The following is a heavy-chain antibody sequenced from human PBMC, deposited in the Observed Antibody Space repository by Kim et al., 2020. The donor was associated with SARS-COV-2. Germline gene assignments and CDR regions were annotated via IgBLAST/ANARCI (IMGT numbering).Heavy chain of an antibody. V-gene: IGHV4-61*01. J-gene: IGHJ6*03. D-gene: IGHD3-3*01. CDR3: ARGRGVRFSQKDYYMDV. Sequence: SETLSLTCTVSGGSVSSGSYYWSWIRQPPGKGLEWIGYIYYSGSTNYNPSLKSRVTISVDTSKNQFSLKLSSVTAADTAVYYCARGRGVRFSQKDYYMDVWGKGTTVTVSS. CDR1: GGSVSSGSYY. CDR2: IYYSGST.